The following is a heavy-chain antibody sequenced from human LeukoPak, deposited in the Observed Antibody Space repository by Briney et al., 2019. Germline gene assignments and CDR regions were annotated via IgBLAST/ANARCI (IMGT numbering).Heavy chain of an antibody. V-gene: IGHV4-59*01. CDR2: IYYSGST. J-gene: IGHJ5*02. Sequence: SETLSLTCTVSGGSISSYYWSWIRQPPGKGLEWIGYIYYSGSTNHNPSLKSRVTISVDTSKNQFSLKLSSVTAADTAVYYCARAPRRITIFGVVKLSWFDPWGQGTLVTVSS. D-gene: IGHD3-3*01. CDR1: GGSISSYY. CDR3: ARAPRRITIFGVVKLSWFDP.